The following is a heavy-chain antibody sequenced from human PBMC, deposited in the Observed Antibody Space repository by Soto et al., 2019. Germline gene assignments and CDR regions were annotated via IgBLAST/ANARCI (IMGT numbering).Heavy chain of an antibody. Sequence: EVQMVESGGGLVQPGGSLRLSCAASGFTFSSYWMHWVRHAPGKGLVWVSRINSDGSSTSYAYSVKGRFTISRDNAKNTLYLQMNSLRAEDTAVYYCARGVSLNWFFDLWCRGTLVTVS. CDR3: ARGVSLNWFFDL. CDR2: INSDGSST. D-gene: IGHD2-8*01. V-gene: IGHV3-74*01. CDR1: GFTFSSYW. J-gene: IGHJ2*01.